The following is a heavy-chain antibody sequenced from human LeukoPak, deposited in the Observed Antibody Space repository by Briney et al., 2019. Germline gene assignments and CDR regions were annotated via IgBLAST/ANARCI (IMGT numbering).Heavy chain of an antibody. V-gene: IGHV1-2*06. CDR3: ARGGLLQKYNCFDP. D-gene: IGHD3-10*01. CDR1: GYTFTGYY. J-gene: IGHJ5*02. Sequence: GASVKVSCKASGYTFTGYYMHWVRQAPGQGLEWMGRINPNSGGTNYAQKFQGRVTMTRDTSISTAYMELSSLRSEDTAVYYCARGGLLQKYNCFDPWGQGTLVTVSS. CDR2: INPNSGGT.